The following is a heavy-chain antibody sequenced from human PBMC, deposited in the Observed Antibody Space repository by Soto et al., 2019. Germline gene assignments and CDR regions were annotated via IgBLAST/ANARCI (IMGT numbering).Heavy chain of an antibody. J-gene: IGHJ4*02. CDR1: GYTFTSYD. V-gene: IGHV1-8*01. Sequence: VQLVQSGAEVKKPGASVKVSCKASGYTFTSYDINWVRQATGQGLEWMGWMNPNSDNTGYAQKFRGRLTMTRNPSISTAYREMSSLRSEETAVYYCARERGGGYFDYWGQGILVTVSS. D-gene: IGHD3-16*01. CDR3: ARERGGGYFDY. CDR2: MNPNSDNT.